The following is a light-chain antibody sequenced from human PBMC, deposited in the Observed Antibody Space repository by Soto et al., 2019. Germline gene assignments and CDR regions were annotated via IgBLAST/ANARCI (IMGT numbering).Light chain of an antibody. CDR3: QQTYTAPMYT. Sequence: DIPMTQSPSSLSASVGDRVTITCRASQSISRYLNWYQHKPGKAPQLLIYAASNLQSGVPSRFSGSGSGTDFTLTISSLQPEDCATYFGQQTYTAPMYTFGQGTKLEI. CDR2: AAS. J-gene: IGKJ2*01. V-gene: IGKV1-39*01. CDR1: QSISRY.